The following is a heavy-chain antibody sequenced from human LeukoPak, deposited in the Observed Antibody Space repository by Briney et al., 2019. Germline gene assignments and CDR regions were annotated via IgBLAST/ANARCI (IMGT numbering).Heavy chain of an antibody. V-gene: IGHV5-51*01. J-gene: IGHJ3*01. Sequence: GESLKISGKGSGYSFTNYWIGWVRQMPGKGLEWMGIFYPLDSDTRYSPSFQRQVTISADKSTSTANLKWSSLKDSDCAMYYCASEYYESSGYFLDDAFDVWGQGTMVTVSS. D-gene: IGHD3-22*01. CDR2: FYPLDSDT. CDR1: GYSFTNYW. CDR3: ASEYYESSGYFLDDAFDV.